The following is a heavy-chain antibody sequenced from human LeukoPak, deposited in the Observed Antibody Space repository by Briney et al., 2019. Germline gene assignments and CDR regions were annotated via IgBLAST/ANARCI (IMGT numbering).Heavy chain of an antibody. CDR1: GGSISSSSYY. CDR2: IYYSRST. Sequence: SETLSLTCTVSGGSISSSSYYWGWIRQPPGKGLEWIGSIYYSRSTYYNPSLKSRVTISVDTSKNQFSLKLSSVTAAGTAVYYCARPYSGSYLDDAFDIWGQGTMVTVSS. D-gene: IGHD1-26*01. J-gene: IGHJ3*02. V-gene: IGHV4-39*01. CDR3: ARPYSGSYLDDAFDI.